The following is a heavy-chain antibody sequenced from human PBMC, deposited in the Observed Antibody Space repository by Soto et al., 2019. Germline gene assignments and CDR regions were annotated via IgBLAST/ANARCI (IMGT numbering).Heavy chain of an antibody. CDR1: GGSISSYY. Sequence: SETLSLTCTVSGGSISSYYWSWIRQPPGKGLEWIGYIYYSGSTYYNPSLKSRVTMSVDTSKNQFSLKLSSVTAVDTAVYYCARWANYYDSSGYLDYWGQGTLVTVS. CDR2: IYYSGST. CDR3: ARWANYYDSSGYLDY. V-gene: IGHV4-59*04. J-gene: IGHJ4*02. D-gene: IGHD3-22*01.